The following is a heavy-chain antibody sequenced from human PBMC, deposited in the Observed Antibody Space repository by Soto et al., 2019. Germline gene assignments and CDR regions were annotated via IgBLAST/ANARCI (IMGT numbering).Heavy chain of an antibody. D-gene: IGHD6-19*01. Sequence: VQLVQSGAEVKKPGASVKISCKASGYTFNSYYMHWVRQAPGQGLEWMGGINPSGDSAGYAQKFQGRVTITRDTSTSTLSMDLSGLRSDDTAVYYCARVRSFEVVAATDYFDHWGKGTLITVSS. CDR3: ARVRSFEVVAATDYFDH. CDR2: INPSGDSA. J-gene: IGHJ4*02. CDR1: GYTFNSYY. V-gene: IGHV1-46*02.